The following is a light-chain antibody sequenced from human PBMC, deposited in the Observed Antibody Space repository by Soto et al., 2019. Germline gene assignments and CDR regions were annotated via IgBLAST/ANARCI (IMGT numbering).Light chain of an antibody. CDR1: SSDIGGYNY. Sequence: QSALTQPASVSESPGQSITISCTGTSSDIGGYNYVSWYQQHPGKAPKLMIYDVSNRPSGISNRFSGSRSGNTASLTSSGLQAEDEADYYCSSYTSSSTVIFGGGTKVTVL. V-gene: IGLV2-14*01. CDR3: SSYTSSSTVI. J-gene: IGLJ2*01. CDR2: DVS.